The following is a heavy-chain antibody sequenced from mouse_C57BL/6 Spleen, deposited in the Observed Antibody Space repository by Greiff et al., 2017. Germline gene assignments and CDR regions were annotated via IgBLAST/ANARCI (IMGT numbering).Heavy chain of an antibody. D-gene: IGHD2-4*01. J-gene: IGHJ2*01. CDR1: GYTFTSYW. Sequence: QVQLQQPGAELVKPGASVKMSCKASGYTFTSYWITWVKQRPGQGLEWIGDIYPGSGSTNYNEKFKSKATLTVDTSSSTAYMQLSSLTSEDSAVYYCARERPIYDYDGFDYWGQGTTLTVSS. CDR3: ARERPIYDYDGFDY. V-gene: IGHV1-55*01. CDR2: IYPGSGST.